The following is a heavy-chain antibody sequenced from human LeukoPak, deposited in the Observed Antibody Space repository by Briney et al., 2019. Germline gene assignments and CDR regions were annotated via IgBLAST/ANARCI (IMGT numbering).Heavy chain of an antibody. Sequence: GGSLRLSCAASGFTFSSYSMNWVRQAPGKGLEWVSSISSSSSYIYYADSVKGRFTISRDNAKNVLYLQMNSLRAEDTAVYYCAKTLGYSGYFSPWGQGTLVTVSS. V-gene: IGHV3-21*04. CDR2: ISSSSSYI. D-gene: IGHD3-22*01. CDR3: AKTLGYSGYFSP. J-gene: IGHJ5*02. CDR1: GFTFSSYS.